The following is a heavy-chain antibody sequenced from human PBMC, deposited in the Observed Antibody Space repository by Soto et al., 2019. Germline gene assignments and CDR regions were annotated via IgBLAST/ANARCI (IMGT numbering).Heavy chain of an antibody. V-gene: IGHV3-7*01. Sequence: GGSLRLSCAASGFTLSSYWMSWVRQAPGKGLEWVANIKQDGSEKYYVDSVKGRFTISRDNAKNSLYLQMNSLRAEDTAVYYCSSQVRYDFWSGYLSAYYFDYWGQGTLVTVSS. J-gene: IGHJ4*02. D-gene: IGHD3-3*01. CDR3: SSQVRYDFWSGYLSAYYFDY. CDR1: GFTLSSYW. CDR2: IKQDGSEK.